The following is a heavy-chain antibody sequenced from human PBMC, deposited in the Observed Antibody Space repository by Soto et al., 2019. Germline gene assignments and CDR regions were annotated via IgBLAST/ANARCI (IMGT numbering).Heavy chain of an antibody. CDR3: ASFSEQLAVDGLDV. J-gene: IGHJ6*01. CDR2: ISSSSSTI. Sequence: GKGLEWVSYISSSSSTIYYADSVKGRFTISGDNTKNSLYLQMKSLRAEDTAVYYCASFSEQLAVDGLDVSGQGPSVSVSS. V-gene: IGHV3-48*01. D-gene: IGHD6-6*01.